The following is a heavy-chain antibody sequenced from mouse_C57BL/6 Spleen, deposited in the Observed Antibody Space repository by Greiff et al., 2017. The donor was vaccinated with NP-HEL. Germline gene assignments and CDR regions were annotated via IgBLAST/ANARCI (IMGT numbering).Heavy chain of an antibody. Sequence: QQSGKASGDTFTSDWMEWGKQRPGQGREWIGNIYPSDSETHYNQKFKDKATLTVDKSSSTAYMQLSSLTSEDSAVYYCARGEYVWYFDVWGTGTTVTVSS. J-gene: IGHJ1*03. CDR3: ARGEYVWYFDV. CDR2: IYPSDSET. V-gene: IGHV1-61*01. CDR1: GDTFTSDW. D-gene: IGHD5-1*01.